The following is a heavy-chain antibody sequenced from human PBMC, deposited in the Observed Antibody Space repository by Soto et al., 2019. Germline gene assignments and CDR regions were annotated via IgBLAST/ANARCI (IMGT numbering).Heavy chain of an antibody. D-gene: IGHD2-2*01. J-gene: IGHJ6*02. CDR2: INPNSGGT. Sequence: ASVKVFCKASGYTFTGYYMHWVRQAPGQGLEWMGWINPNSGGTNYAQKFQGWVTMTRDTSISTAYMELSRLRSDDTAVYYCARAQKDIVVVPAATYDYDHYGMDVWGQGTTVTVSS. CDR1: GYTFTGYY. V-gene: IGHV1-2*04. CDR3: ARAQKDIVVVPAATYDYDHYGMDV.